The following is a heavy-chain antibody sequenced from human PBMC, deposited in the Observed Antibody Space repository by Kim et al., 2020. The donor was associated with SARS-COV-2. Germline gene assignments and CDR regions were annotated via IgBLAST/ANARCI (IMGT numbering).Heavy chain of an antibody. V-gene: IGHV3-23*01. CDR3: AKGDCSSINCYTTDC. CDR1: GFTFGSYA. J-gene: IGHJ4*01. CDR2: ISGSGDST. D-gene: IGHD2-2*02. Sequence: GGSLRLSCAASGFTFGSYAMTWVRQSPGKGLEWVSTISGSGDSTFYADSVKGRFTLSRDNSMNTLYLQMNSLRAEDTAFFYCAKGDCSSINCYTTDCWG.